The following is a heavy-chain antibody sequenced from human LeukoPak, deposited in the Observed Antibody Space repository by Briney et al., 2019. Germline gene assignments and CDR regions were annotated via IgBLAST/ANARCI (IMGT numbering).Heavy chain of an antibody. V-gene: IGHV3-9*01. J-gene: IGHJ4*02. Sequence: GGSLRLSCAASGFSFDDYAMHWVRQAPGKGLEWVSGISWNSGNIGYADSVKGRFTISRDNAKNSLYLQMNSLRAEDTALYYCAKDNYDSSGYYDYWGQGTLVTVSS. D-gene: IGHD3-22*01. CDR1: GFSFDDYA. CDR3: AKDNYDSSGYYDY. CDR2: ISWNSGNI.